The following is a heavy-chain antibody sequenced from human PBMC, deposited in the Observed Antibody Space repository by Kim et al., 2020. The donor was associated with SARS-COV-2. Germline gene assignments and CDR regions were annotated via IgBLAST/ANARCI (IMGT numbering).Heavy chain of an antibody. CDR3: ASESGYSGYAVMWAFDI. J-gene: IGHJ3*02. D-gene: IGHD5-12*01. Sequence: GKGRFTNSRDNAKNSLYLQMNSLRAEDTAVYYCASESGYSGYAVMWAFDIWGQGTMVTVSS. V-gene: IGHV3-21*01.